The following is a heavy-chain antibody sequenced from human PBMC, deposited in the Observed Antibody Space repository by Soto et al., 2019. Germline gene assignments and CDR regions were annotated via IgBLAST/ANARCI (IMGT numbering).Heavy chain of an antibody. J-gene: IGHJ4*02. CDR2: IIPIFGTA. V-gene: IGHV1-69*13. Sequence: GASVKVSCKASGGTFSSYAISWVRQAPGQGLEWMGGIIPIFGTANYAQKFQGRVTITADESTSTAYMELSSLRSEDTAVYYCAREGYVLRFLFFFDYRGQGTLVTVSS. CDR1: GGTFSSYA. CDR3: AREGYVLRFLFFFDY. D-gene: IGHD3-3*01.